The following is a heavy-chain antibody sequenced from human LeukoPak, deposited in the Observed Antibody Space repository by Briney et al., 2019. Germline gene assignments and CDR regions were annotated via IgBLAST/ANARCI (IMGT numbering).Heavy chain of an antibody. CDR1: GFTFVSNA. V-gene: IGHV3-23*01. CDR3: AKLLRGVVVPYFDY. CDR2: ISGSGDRT. D-gene: IGHD3-10*01. J-gene: IGHJ4*02. Sequence: GGSLRLSCAASGFTFVSNAMSWVRQAPGKGLEWVSAISGSGDRTHYADSVKGRFTVSRDTSKSTLFLQMNSLRAEDTAVYYCAKLLRGVVVPYFDYWGLGTLVTVSS.